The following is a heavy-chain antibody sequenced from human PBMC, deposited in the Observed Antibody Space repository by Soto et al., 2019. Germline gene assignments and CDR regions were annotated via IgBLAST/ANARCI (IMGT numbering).Heavy chain of an antibody. CDR1: GFTVSSNY. D-gene: IGHD2-15*01. CDR3: AVDSEVTGMGHYYFDY. Sequence: EVQLVDSGGGLVRTGGSLRLSCAASGFTVSSNYISWVRQAPGKGLEWVSVIYADGTTYYADSVKDRFTISRDNSKNTVSLQMSSLRAEDTAVYYSAVDSEVTGMGHYYFDYWGQGALVTVSS. J-gene: IGHJ4*02. V-gene: IGHV3-66*01. CDR2: IYADGTT.